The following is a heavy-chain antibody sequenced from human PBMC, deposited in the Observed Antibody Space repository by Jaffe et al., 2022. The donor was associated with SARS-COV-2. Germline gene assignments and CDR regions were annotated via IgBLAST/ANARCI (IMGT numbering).Heavy chain of an antibody. CDR1: GGSISSSSFL. CDR3: ARHFDGYSYGYFDY. CDR2: IYYSGGA. D-gene: IGHD5-18*01. J-gene: IGHJ4*02. V-gene: IGHV4-39*01. Sequence: QLQLQESGPGLVKPSETLSLTCTVSGGSISSSSFLWGWIRQAPGKGLEFIGGIYYSGGAHQNPSLKGRVTLSVDTFKNQFSLKLSSVTAADTAVYYCARHFDGYSYGYFDYWGQGALVTVSS.